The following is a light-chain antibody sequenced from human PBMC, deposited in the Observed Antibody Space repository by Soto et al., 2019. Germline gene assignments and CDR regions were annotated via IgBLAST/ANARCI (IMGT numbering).Light chain of an antibody. CDR1: QDINTY. CDR2: LAS. V-gene: IGKV1-39*01. J-gene: IGKJ4*01. Sequence: IQVTQSPSSLSASVGDRVTITCRASQDINTYLNWDRQKTGKAPELLNFLASTLQTGVPSRFRGSGSETNFALTISGLYPDDFAHYHFQQSFSNMVTFGGGTKVQI. CDR3: QQSFSNMVT.